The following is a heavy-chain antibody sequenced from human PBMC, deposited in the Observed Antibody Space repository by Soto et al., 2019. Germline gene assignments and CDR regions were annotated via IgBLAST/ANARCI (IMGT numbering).Heavy chain of an antibody. D-gene: IGHD2-21*01. CDR1: GGSFSGVGYF. Sequence: TSETLSLTCTVSGGSFSGVGYFWSWIRQSPGKGLEWIGYIYYTGITHLNPSLKSRLTMAVDTSKNEFSLKLTSVSAADTAVYFCAREERKGIISWFDPWGQGTPVTVSS. V-gene: IGHV4-30-4*01. CDR3: AREERKGIISWFDP. CDR2: IYYTGIT. J-gene: IGHJ5*02.